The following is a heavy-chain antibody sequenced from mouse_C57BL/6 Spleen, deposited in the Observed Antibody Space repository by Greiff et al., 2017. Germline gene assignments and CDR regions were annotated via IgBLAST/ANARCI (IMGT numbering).Heavy chain of an antibody. J-gene: IGHJ3*01. Sequence: VQLQQSGPELVKPGASVKISCKASGYTFTDYYMNWVKQSPGKSLEWIGDINPNNGGTSYNQKFKGKATLTVDKSSSPAYMELRSLTSEDSAVYYCARSSYYYGSSPAWFAYWGQGTLVTVSA. CDR2: INPNNGGT. CDR3: ARSSYYYGSSPAWFAY. V-gene: IGHV1-26*01. CDR1: GYTFTDYY. D-gene: IGHD1-1*01.